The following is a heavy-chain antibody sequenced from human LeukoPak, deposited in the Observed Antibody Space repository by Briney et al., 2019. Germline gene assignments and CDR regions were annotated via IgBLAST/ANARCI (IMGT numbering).Heavy chain of an antibody. J-gene: IGHJ4*02. CDR2: ISGTGGST. Sequence: PGGSLRLSCAASGFTFSSYAMSWVRQAPGKGLEWVSTISGTGGSTYYADSVKGRFTISRDNSKNTLYLQMNSLRAEDTAVYYCAKCPGSTGYSTFDYWGQGTLVTVSS. CDR1: GFTFSSYA. V-gene: IGHV3-23*01. CDR3: AKCPGSTGYSTFDY. D-gene: IGHD3-22*01.